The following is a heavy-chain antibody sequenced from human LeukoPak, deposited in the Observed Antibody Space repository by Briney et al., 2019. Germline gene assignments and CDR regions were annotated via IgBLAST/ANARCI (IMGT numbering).Heavy chain of an antibody. CDR1: GFTFSSYW. Sequence: GRSLRLSCAASGFTFSSYWMNWVRQAPGKGLVWVSRIASDGSSTTYADSVKGRFSISRDNAMNTPYLQMNSLRVEDTAVYYCARGRPHGNDYWGQGTLVTVSS. D-gene: IGHD4-23*01. CDR2: IASDGSST. V-gene: IGHV3-74*01. J-gene: IGHJ4*02. CDR3: ARGRPHGNDY.